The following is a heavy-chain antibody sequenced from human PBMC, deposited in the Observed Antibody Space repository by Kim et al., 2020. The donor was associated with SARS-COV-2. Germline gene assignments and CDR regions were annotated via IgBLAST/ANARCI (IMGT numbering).Heavy chain of an antibody. V-gene: IGHV3-23*01. J-gene: IGHJ4*02. Sequence: GRFTISRDNSKNTLYLQMNSLRAEDTAVYYCAKVMRYCSSTSCYAYYFDYWGQGTLVTVSS. D-gene: IGHD2-2*01. CDR3: AKVMRYCSSTSCYAYYFDY.